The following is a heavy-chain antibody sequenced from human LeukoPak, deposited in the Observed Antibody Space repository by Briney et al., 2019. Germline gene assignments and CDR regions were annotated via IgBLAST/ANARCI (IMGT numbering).Heavy chain of an antibody. CDR2: INGRGDNV. Sequence: GGSLRLSCAASGFTFSNYAMNWVRQAPGKGLEWVSSINGRGDNVYAAESVKGRFTISRDNAKNTVHLQIDYLRAEDTAIYYCAKASDSSGFYGQLDFWGQGILATVSS. J-gene: IGHJ4*02. CDR3: AKASDSSGFYGQLDF. V-gene: IGHV3-23*01. CDR1: GFTFSNYA. D-gene: IGHD3-22*01.